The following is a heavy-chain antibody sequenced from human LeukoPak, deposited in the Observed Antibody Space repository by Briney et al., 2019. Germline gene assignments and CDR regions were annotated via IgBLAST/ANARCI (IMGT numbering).Heavy chain of an antibody. CDR3: AKDIIGNHKMAVAGPYYYYGMDV. D-gene: IGHD6-19*01. CDR1: GFTFDDYA. Sequence: GGSLRLSCAASGFTFDDYAMHWVRQAPGKGLEWVSLISWDGGSTYYADSVKGRFTISRDNSKNSLYLQMNSLRAEDTALYYCAKDIIGNHKMAVAGPYYYYGMDVWGQGTTVTVSS. J-gene: IGHJ6*02. CDR2: ISWDGGST. V-gene: IGHV3-43D*03.